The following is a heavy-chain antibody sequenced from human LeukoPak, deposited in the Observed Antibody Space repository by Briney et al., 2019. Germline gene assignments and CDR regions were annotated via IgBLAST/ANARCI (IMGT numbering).Heavy chain of an antibody. D-gene: IGHD3-16*01. CDR1: GGSINSFF. CDR2: MYYTGST. J-gene: IGHJ2*01. V-gene: IGHV4-59*01. Sequence: SETLSLTCTVSGGSINSFFWSWIRQPPGTGLEYIGYMYYTGSTNYNPSLKSRVTISLDTPKNQFSLKLNSVTAADTAVYYCARGWGTAYDWYFDLWGRGTLVTVSS. CDR3: ARGWGTAYDWYFDL.